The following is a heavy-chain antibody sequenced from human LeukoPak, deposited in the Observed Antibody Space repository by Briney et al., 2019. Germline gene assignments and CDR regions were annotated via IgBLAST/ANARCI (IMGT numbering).Heavy chain of an antibody. CDR3: ARGGYCSSTSCLD. D-gene: IGHD2-2*01. Sequence: PGGSLRLACAVSGFTFSSYSMTWVRQAPGKGLAWVSYISTSSTTIYYADSVKGRFTISRDNTKNSLYLQMNSLRAEDTAVYYCARGGYCSSTSCLDWGQGTLVTVSS. CDR2: ISTSSTTI. CDR1: GFTFSSYS. J-gene: IGHJ4*02. V-gene: IGHV3-48*04.